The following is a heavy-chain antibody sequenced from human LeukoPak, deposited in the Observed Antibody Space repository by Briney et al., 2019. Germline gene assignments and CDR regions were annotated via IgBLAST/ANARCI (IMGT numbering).Heavy chain of an antibody. V-gene: IGHV3-23*01. CDR2: ISGSGGST. D-gene: IGHD3-22*01. CDR1: GFTFSSYA. J-gene: IGHJ4*02. CDR3: AKVKAYYYDSSGCLLDY. Sequence: GGSLRLSCAASGFTFSSYAMSWVRQAPGKGLEWVSAISGSGGSTYYADSVKGRFTISRDSSKNTLYLQMNSLRAEDTAVYYCAKVKAYYYDSSGCLLDYWGQGTLVTVSS.